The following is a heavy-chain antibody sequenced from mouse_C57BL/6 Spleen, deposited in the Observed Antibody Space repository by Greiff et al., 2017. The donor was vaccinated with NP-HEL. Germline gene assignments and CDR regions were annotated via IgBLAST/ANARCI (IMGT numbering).Heavy chain of an antibody. V-gene: IGHV1-64*01. CDR3: APLTGTKGFAY. Sequence: QVQLQQSGAELVKPGASVKLSCKASGYTFTSYWMHWVKQRPGQGLEWIGMIHPNSGSTNYNEKFKSKATLTVDKSSSTAYMQLSSLTSEDSAVYYCAPLTGTKGFAYWGQGTLVTVSA. CDR2: IHPNSGST. CDR1: GYTFTSYW. D-gene: IGHD4-1*01. J-gene: IGHJ3*01.